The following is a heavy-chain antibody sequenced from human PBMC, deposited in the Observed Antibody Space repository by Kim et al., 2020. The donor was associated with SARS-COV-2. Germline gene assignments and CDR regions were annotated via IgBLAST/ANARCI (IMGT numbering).Heavy chain of an antibody. Sequence: GGSLRLSCAASGFTFSTYAMSWVRRAPGKGLEWVSGISGSDGSTKYADSVRGRFTISRDNSKNMVYLQMKSLRTEDTAVYYCAKMGPGSYLKWFDSWGQG. CDR2: ISGSDGST. V-gene: IGHV3-23*01. CDR3: AKMGPGSYLKWFDS. CDR1: GFTFSTYA. D-gene: IGHD3-10*01. J-gene: IGHJ5*02.